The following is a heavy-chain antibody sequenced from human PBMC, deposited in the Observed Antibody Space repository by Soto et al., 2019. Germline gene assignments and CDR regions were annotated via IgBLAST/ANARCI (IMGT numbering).Heavy chain of an antibody. J-gene: IGHJ4*02. CDR2: ISSSSSYI. Sequence: PGGSLRLSCAASGFTFSSYSMNWVRQAPGKGLEWVSSISSSSSYIYYADSVKGRFTISRDNAKNPLYLQMNSLRAEDTAVYYCARDSGSGWNLFDYWGQGTLVTVSS. CDR3: ARDSGSGWNLFDY. V-gene: IGHV3-21*01. CDR1: GFTFSSYS. D-gene: IGHD6-19*01.